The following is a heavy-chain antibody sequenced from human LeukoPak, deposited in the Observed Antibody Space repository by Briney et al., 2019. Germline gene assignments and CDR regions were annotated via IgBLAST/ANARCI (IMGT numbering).Heavy chain of an antibody. CDR2: INPNSGGT. V-gene: IGHV1-2*02. CDR1: GYTFTGYY. CDR3: ARADDSSGYYRFDY. Sequence: ASVKVSCKASGYTFTGYYMHWVRQAPGQGLEWMGWINPNSGGTNYAQKFQGRVTMTRDTSISTAYMELSSLRSDDTAAYYCARADDSSGYYRFDYWGQGTLVTVSS. J-gene: IGHJ4*02. D-gene: IGHD3-22*01.